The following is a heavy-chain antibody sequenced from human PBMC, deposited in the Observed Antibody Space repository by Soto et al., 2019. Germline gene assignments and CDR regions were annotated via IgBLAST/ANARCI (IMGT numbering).Heavy chain of an antibody. Sequence: SETLSLTCAVYGGSFSGYYWSWIRQPPGKGLEWIGEINHSGSTNYNPSLKSRVTISVDTSKNQFSLKLSSVTAADTAVYYCARGEYSSSRGFDYWGQGTLVTVSS. V-gene: IGHV4-34*01. J-gene: IGHJ4*02. CDR1: GGSFSGYY. CDR3: ARGEYSSSRGFDY. CDR2: INHSGST. D-gene: IGHD6-6*01.